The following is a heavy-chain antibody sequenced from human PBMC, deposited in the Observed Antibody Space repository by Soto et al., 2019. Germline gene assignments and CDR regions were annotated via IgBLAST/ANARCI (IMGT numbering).Heavy chain of an antibody. V-gene: IGHV1-3*01. CDR3: ARVSGWYHLDY. D-gene: IGHD6-19*01. J-gene: IGHJ4*02. Sequence: ASVKVSCKASGYTFTSYAIHWVRQAPGQRLEWMGWMNGCNGNQKYSQKFQGRATITRDTYASTAPMELSRLRSEDTAVYYCARVSGWYHLDYWGKGTLVTVSS. CDR2: MNGCNGNQ. CDR1: GYTFTSYA.